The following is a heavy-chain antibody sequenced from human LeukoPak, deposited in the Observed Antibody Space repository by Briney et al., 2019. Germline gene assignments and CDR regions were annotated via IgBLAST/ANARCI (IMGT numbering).Heavy chain of an antibody. V-gene: IGHV4-59*01. CDR3: ARVHIAVAGTNWYFDL. CDR1: GGSISNYY. Sequence: SETLSLTCTVSGGSISNYYWSWIRQPPGKGLEWIGHIYYSGSTNYNPSLKSRVTISVDTSKNQFSLRLNSVTAADTAVYYCARVHIAVAGTNWYFDLWGRGTLVTVSS. D-gene: IGHD6-19*01. J-gene: IGHJ2*01. CDR2: IYYSGST.